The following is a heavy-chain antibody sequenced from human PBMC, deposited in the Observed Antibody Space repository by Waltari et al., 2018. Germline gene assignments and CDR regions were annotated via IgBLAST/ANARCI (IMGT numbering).Heavy chain of an antibody. CDR3: SSHKSVAGHVF. J-gene: IGHJ4*02. V-gene: IGHV4-59*01. D-gene: IGHD6-19*01. CDR1: GGSISSYY. CDR2: IYYSGST. Sequence: QMQLQESGPGLVKPSETLSLTCTVSGGSISSYYWSWIRQPPGKGPEWIGDIYYSGSTNYNPSLKSRVTISIDTSKNQFSLKLSSVTAADTAIYYCSSHKSVAGHVFWGLGTLVTVSS.